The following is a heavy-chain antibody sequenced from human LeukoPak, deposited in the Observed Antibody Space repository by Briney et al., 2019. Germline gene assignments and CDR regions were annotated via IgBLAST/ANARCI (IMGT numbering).Heavy chain of an antibody. Sequence: PSETLSLTCTVSGGSISSYYWSWIRQPPGKRLEWIGYIYTSGSTNYNPSLKSRVTISVDTSKNQFSLKLSSVTAADTAVYYCASRPGYCSGGSCYSPWYFDLWGRGTLVTVSS. CDR2: IYTSGST. J-gene: IGHJ2*01. CDR3: ASRPGYCSGGSCYSPWYFDL. V-gene: IGHV4-4*09. CDR1: GGSISSYY. D-gene: IGHD2-15*01.